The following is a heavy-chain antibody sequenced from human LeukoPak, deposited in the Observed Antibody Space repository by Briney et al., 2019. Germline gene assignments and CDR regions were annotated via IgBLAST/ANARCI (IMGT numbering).Heavy chain of an antibody. CDR2: MNPNSGNT. Sequence: VSVKVSCKASGYTFTSYDINWVRQATGQGLEWMGWMNPNSGNTGYAQKFQGRVTITRNTSISTAYMELSSLRPEDTAVYYCARGKYYDFWSGYFLVGWFDPWGQGTLVTVSS. CDR3: ARGKYYDFWSGYFLVGWFDP. V-gene: IGHV1-8*03. D-gene: IGHD3-3*01. CDR1: GYTFTSYD. J-gene: IGHJ5*02.